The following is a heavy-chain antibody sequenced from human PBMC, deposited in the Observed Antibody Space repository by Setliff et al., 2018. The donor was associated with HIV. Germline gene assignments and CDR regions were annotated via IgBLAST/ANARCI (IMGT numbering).Heavy chain of an antibody. J-gene: IGHJ4*02. CDR1: GGSIRTGAYY. Sequence: NPSETLSLTCTVSGGSIRTGAYYWGWIRQPPGKGLEWIGSIYYDGRTFYKPSLKSRLTISVDTSKNQFSLSLNSVTAADTAVYYCARATWWLQLGDSWGQGTLVTVSS. CDR2: IYYDGRT. D-gene: IGHD5-12*01. CDR3: ARATWWLQLGDS. V-gene: IGHV4-39*07.